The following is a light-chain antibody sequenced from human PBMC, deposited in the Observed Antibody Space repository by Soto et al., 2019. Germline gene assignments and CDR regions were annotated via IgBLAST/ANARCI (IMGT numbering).Light chain of an antibody. CDR1: QGISSW. V-gene: IGKV1D-12*01. CDR3: QQAHSFPIT. J-gene: IGKJ5*01. Sequence: DIQMTQSPSSVSASVGDRVTITCRASQGISSWLGWYQQKPGKAPKRLIYAASSLQSGVPSRFSGSGSGTDFILTISSLQPEDSATYYCQQAHSFPITFGQGTRLEIK. CDR2: AAS.